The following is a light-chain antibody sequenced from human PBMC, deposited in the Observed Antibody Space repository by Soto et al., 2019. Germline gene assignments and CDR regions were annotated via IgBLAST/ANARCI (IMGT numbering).Light chain of an antibody. Sequence: IPMTQSPSTLSASVGDRVTITCHVSQTISTLLAWYQHRPGKAPNLLIYDASSLGSGVTTRFSGSGSGTEFTLTISSLKPDDSATYYCQQYSSLVTFGQGTKLQI. CDR2: DAS. J-gene: IGKJ2*01. CDR3: QQYSSLVT. V-gene: IGKV1-5*01. CDR1: QTISTL.